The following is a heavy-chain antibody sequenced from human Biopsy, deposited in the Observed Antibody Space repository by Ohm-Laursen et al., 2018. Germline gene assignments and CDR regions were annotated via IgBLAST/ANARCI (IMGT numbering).Heavy chain of an antibody. V-gene: IGHV4-31*01. CDR1: GGSISSGGSY. D-gene: IGHD3-22*01. J-gene: IGHJ5*02. Sequence: TLSLTCTVSGGSISSGGSYWSWIRQRPGKGLEWIGYIFNNANTYYNPSLKNLITISCDTSNNQFSLKLNSVTAADTAVYYCARGDYFDSNGYFWFDPWGQVTLVTVSS. CDR3: ARGDYFDSNGYFWFDP. CDR2: IFNNANT.